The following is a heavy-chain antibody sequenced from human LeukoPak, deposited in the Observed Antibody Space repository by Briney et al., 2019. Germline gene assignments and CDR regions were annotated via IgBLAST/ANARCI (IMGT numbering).Heavy chain of an antibody. J-gene: IGHJ5*02. V-gene: IGHV4-39*07. CDR3: AREGHYYDSSGYPSGWFDP. CDR1: GGSISSSSYY. CDR2: IYYSGST. D-gene: IGHD3-22*01. Sequence: SETLSLTCTVSGGSISSSSYYWGWIRQPPGKGLEWIGSIYYSGSTYYNPSLKSRVTISVDTSKNQFSLKLSSVTAADTAVYYCAREGHYYDSSGYPSGWFDPWGQGALVTVSS.